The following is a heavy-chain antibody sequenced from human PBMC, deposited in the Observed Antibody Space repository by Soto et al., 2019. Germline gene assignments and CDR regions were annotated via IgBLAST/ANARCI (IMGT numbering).Heavy chain of an antibody. CDR1: GFTVSSNY. CDR3: AKTTDGWFSAFEI. Sequence: PGGSLRLSCAASGFTVSSNYVSWVRQAPGKGLEWVSVIYSGGSTYYADSVKGRFTISRDNSKKTMYLQMNSLRAEDTAVYYCAKTTDGWFSAFEIWGQGTMVTVSS. V-gene: IGHV3-66*01. J-gene: IGHJ3*02. CDR2: IYSGGST. D-gene: IGHD6-19*01.